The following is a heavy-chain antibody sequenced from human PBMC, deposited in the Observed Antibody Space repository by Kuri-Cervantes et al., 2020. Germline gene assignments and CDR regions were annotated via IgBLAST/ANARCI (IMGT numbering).Heavy chain of an antibody. CDR2: INHSGDT. J-gene: IGHJ4*02. Sequence: SETLSLTCAVYGGSFSYHWNWIRQPPGKGLEWIGEINHSGDTNYNPSLKSRVTISVDTSKNQFSLKLSSVTAADTAVYYCARHLNWNAPFDYWGQGTLVTVSS. D-gene: IGHD1-20*01. V-gene: IGHV4-34*01. CDR1: GGSFSYH. CDR3: ARHLNWNAPFDY.